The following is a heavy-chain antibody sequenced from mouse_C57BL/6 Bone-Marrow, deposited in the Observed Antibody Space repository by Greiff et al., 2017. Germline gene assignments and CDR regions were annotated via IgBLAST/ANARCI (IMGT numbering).Heavy chain of an antibody. D-gene: IGHD2-3*01. Sequence: QVQLQQSGAELVRPGTSVKVSCKASGYAFTNYLIEWVKQRPGQGLEWIGVINPGSGGTNYTEKFKGKATLTADKSSSTAYMQLSSLTSEDSAVYFCARWGWLLYWYFDVWGTGTTVTVSS. CDR1: GYAFTNYL. CDR2: INPGSGGT. J-gene: IGHJ1*03. V-gene: IGHV1-54*01. CDR3: ARWGWLLYWYFDV.